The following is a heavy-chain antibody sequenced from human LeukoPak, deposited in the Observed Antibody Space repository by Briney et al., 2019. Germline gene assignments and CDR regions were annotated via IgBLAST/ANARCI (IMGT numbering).Heavy chain of an antibody. D-gene: IGHD4-17*01. Sequence: GGSLRLSCAASGFTFSSDAMNWVRQAPGKGLEWVASITGRSSYIYYADSVKGRFTVSRDNAKKSLYLRMSSLRVEDTAVYYCARDPSLESDYGVYSADWGQGTLVTVAS. CDR2: ITGRSSYI. CDR1: GFTFSSDA. CDR3: ARDPSLESDYGVYSAD. V-gene: IGHV3-21*01. J-gene: IGHJ4*02.